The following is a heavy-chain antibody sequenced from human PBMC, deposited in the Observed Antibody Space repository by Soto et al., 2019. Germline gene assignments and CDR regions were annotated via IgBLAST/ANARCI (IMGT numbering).Heavy chain of an antibody. CDR1: GYTFTSYG. CDR2: ISAYNGNT. J-gene: IGHJ6*02. CDR3: AREELLWFGDSYYYVMDV. Sequence: ASVKVSCKASGYTFTSYGISWVRQAPGQGLEWMGWISAYNGNTNYAQKLQGRVTMTTDTSTSTAYMELRSLRSDDTAVYYCAREELLWFGDSYYYVMDVWGQGTKVTVSS. V-gene: IGHV1-18*01. D-gene: IGHD3-10*01.